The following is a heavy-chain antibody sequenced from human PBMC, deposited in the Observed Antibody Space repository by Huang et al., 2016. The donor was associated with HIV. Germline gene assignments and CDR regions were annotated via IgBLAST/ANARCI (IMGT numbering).Heavy chain of an antibody. CDR1: GFSFSSYT. Sequence: EVKLLESGGGLVQPGGSLRLSCAASGFSFSSYTMTWVRQARGKGLGWVSSIRGSDNTTFYADSVKGRFTISRDNSKNTLYLQMKSLRVDDTAVYYCAKDRVAGTGHCFDPWGQGTLATVSS. D-gene: IGHD6-19*01. CDR2: IRGSDNTT. CDR3: AKDRVAGTGHCFDP. J-gene: IGHJ5*02. V-gene: IGHV3-23*01.